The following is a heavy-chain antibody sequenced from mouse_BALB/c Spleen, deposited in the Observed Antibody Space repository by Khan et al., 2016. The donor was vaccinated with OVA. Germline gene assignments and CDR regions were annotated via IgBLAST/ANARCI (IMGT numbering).Heavy chain of an antibody. D-gene: IGHD1-1*01. CDR1: GFTFSNYG. CDR3: ARCVYGSSYDYDAMDY. CDR2: ISTGGSYT. V-gene: IGHV5-6*01. J-gene: IGHJ4*01. Sequence: EVELVESGGDLVKPGGSLKLSCTASGFTFSNYGMSWVRQTPDKGLEWVGIISTGGSYTYYPDSVKGRFTFSRDNSQNTLYLQISSLKSEDTAMDDVARCVYGSSYDYDAMDYWGQGTSVTVSS.